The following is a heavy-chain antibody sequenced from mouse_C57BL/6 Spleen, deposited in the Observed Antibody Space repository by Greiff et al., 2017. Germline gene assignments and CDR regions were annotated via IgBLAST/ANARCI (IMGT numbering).Heavy chain of an antibody. CDR1: GYTFTNYW. V-gene: IGHV1-63*01. J-gene: IGHJ4*01. CDR2: IYPGGGYT. D-gene: IGHD3-2*02. Sequence: VQLQQSGAELVRPGTSVKMSCKASGYTFTNYWIGWAKQRPGHGLEWIGDIYPGGGYTNYNEKFKGKATLTADKSSSTAYMQFSSLTSEDSAIYYCARGDSSGLYYAMDYWGQGTSVTVSS. CDR3: ARGDSSGLYYAMDY.